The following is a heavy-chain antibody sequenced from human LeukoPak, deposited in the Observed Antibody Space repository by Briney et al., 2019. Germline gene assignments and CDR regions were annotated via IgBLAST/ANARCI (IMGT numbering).Heavy chain of an antibody. CDR3: ARDPVFGVVTYYYYYMDV. Sequence: AASVKVSCKASGYTFTGYYMHWVRQAPGQGLEWMGWINPNSGGTNYAQKFQGRVTMTRDTSISTAYMELSRLRSDDTAVYYCARDPVFGVVTYYYYYMDVWGKGTTVTVSS. CDR1: GYTFTGYY. CDR2: INPNSGGT. V-gene: IGHV1-2*02. D-gene: IGHD3-3*01. J-gene: IGHJ6*03.